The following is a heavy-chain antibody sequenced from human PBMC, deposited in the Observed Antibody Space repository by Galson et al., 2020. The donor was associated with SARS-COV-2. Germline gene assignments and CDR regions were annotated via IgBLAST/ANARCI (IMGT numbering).Heavy chain of an antibody. V-gene: IGHV3-66*01. D-gene: IGHD2-21*02. CDR2: IYSGGST. J-gene: IGHJ4*02. Sequence: GGSLRLSCAASGFTVSSNYMSWVRQAPGKGLEWVSVIYSGGSTYYADSVKGRFTISRDNSKNTLYLQMNSLRAEDTAVYYCARSDGMYYFDYWGQGTLVTVSS. CDR1: GFTVSSNY. CDR3: ARSDGMYYFDY.